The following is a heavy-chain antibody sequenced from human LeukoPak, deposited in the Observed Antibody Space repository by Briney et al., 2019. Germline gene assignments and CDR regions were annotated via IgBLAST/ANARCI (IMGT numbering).Heavy chain of an antibody. CDR1: GGSFSGYY. J-gene: IGHJ6*02. CDR3: ARGGSSWYYYYYGMDV. V-gene: IGHV4-34*01. D-gene: IGHD6-13*01. Sequence: SETLSLTCAVYGGSFSGYYWSWIRQPPGKGLEWIGEINHSGSTNYNPSLKSRVTISVDTSKNQFSLKLSSVTAADTAVYYCARGGSSWYYYYYGMDVWGQGTTVTVSS. CDR2: INHSGST.